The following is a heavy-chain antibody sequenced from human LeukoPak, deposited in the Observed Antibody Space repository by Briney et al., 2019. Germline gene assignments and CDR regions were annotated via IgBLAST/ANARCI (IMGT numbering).Heavy chain of an antibody. Sequence: SETLSLTCAVYGGSFSGYYWSWIRQPPGKGLEWIGEINHSGSTNYNPSLKSRVTISVDTSKNQFSLKLSSVTAADTAVYYCARVLRYFDRLLLPQSNYYFDYWGQGTLVTVSS. D-gene: IGHD3-9*01. J-gene: IGHJ4*02. CDR2: INHSGST. V-gene: IGHV4-34*01. CDR1: GGSFSGYY. CDR3: ARVLRYFDRLLLPQSNYYFDY.